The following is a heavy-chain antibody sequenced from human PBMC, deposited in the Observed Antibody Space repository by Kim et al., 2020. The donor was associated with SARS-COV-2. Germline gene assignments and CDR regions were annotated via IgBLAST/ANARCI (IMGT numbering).Heavy chain of an antibody. D-gene: IGHD2-2*02. V-gene: IGHV3-21*01. CDR3: ARDGPRWRVPAAIYHYYYMDV. J-gene: IGHJ6*03. CDR1: GFTFSSYS. CDR2: ISSSSSYI. Sequence: GGSLRLSCAASGFTFSSYSMNWVRQAPGKGLEWVSSISSSSSYIYYADSVKGRFTISRDNAKNSLYLQMNSLRAEDTAVYYCARDGPRWRVPAAIYHYYYMDVWGKGTTVTVSS.